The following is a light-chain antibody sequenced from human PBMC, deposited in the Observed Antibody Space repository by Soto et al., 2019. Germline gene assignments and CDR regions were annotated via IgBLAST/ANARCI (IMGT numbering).Light chain of an antibody. J-gene: IGKJ5*01. CDR2: VAP. Sequence: DIQMTQSPSSLSASVGDSVTITCRASQNIETYLNWYQVKPGKAPKLLLSVAPGFQGEVPSYFSGSGSGTDFTLTISSLQPEDFATYYCQQSYNAPITFGQGTRLEIK. V-gene: IGKV1-39*01. CDR3: QQSYNAPIT. CDR1: QNIETY.